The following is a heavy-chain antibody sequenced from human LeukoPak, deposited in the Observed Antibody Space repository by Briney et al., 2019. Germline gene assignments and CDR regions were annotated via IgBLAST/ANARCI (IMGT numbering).Heavy chain of an antibody. V-gene: IGHV5-51*01. Sequence: GESLKISCKGSGYSFTSYWIGWVGQMLGKGLEWMGIIYPGDSDTRYSPSFQGQVTISADKSISTAYLQWSSLKASDTAMYYCARYYYDSSGYYYDWFDPWGQGTLVTVSS. J-gene: IGHJ5*02. CDR3: ARYYYDSSGYYYDWFDP. D-gene: IGHD3-22*01. CDR2: IYPGDSDT. CDR1: GYSFTSYW.